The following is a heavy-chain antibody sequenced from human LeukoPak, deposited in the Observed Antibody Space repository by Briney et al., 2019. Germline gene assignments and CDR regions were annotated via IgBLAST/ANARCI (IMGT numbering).Heavy chain of an antibody. Sequence: GGSLRLSCAASGFTFSSYAMHRVRQAPGKGLEWVAVISYDGSNKYYADSVKGRFTISRDNSKNTLYLQMNSLRAEDTAVYYCAKVAVVVVINDAFDIWGQGTMVTVSS. J-gene: IGHJ3*02. CDR2: ISYDGSNK. CDR1: GFTFSSYA. D-gene: IGHD3-22*01. CDR3: AKVAVVVVINDAFDI. V-gene: IGHV3-30-3*01.